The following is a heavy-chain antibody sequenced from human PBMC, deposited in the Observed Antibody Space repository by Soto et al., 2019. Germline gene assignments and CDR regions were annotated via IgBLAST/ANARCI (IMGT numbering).Heavy chain of an antibody. CDR3: AREAGAYDFPAY. J-gene: IGHJ4*02. D-gene: IGHD5-12*01. CDR1: GGTFSSYS. Sequence: SVKVSCKASGGTFSSYSISWVRQAPGQGLEWMGRIIPILGIANYAQKFQGRVTITADKSTSTAYMELSSLRSEDTAVYYCAREAGAYDFPAYWGQGTLVTVSS. V-gene: IGHV1-69*04. CDR2: IIPILGIA.